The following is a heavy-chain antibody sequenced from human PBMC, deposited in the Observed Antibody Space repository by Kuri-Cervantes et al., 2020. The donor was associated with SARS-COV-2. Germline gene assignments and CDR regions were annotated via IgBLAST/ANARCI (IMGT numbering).Heavy chain of an antibody. CDR2: INSAGTTI. CDR1: EFTFSNYA. D-gene: IGHD3-3*01. J-gene: IGHJ6*02. Sequence: GESLKISCAASEFTFSNYAMNWVRQAPGKGLEWPSSINSAGTTIYYADSLKGRLTVSRDNGKNSLYLQMNSLRVQDSAIYFCARSRRNAYDFWTGVSDSDYFYGFDVWGQGTTVTVSS. V-gene: IGHV3-21*01. CDR3: ARSRRNAYDFWTGVSDSDYFYGFDV.